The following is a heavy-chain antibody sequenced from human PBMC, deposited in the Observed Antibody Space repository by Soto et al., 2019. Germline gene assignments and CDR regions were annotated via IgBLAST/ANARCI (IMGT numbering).Heavy chain of an antibody. V-gene: IGHV3-23*01. Sequence: GGSPRLSCAASGFTFSSYAMSWVRQAPGKGLEWVSAISGSGGSTYYADSVKGRFTISRDNSKNTLYLQMNSLRAEDTAVYYCAKVGNNYGSGSYGNPFDYWGQGAHVTVSA. CDR2: ISGSGGST. J-gene: IGHJ4*02. D-gene: IGHD3-10*01. CDR3: AKVGNNYGSGSYGNPFDY. CDR1: GFTFSSYA.